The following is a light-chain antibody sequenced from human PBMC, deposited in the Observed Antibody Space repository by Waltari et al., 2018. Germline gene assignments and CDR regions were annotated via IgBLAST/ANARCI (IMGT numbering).Light chain of an antibody. CDR3: QQYDDWRAT. CDR1: QSISTN. CDR2: AAS. V-gene: IGKV3-15*01. Sequence: EIVMTQSPATLSVSPGERVTLPCRASQSISTNLAWYQQKPGQTPRLLIFAASTRVTGIPDRFSGNRSGTEFTLTISSLQSEDFAIYYCQQYDDWRATFGGGTRVDLK. J-gene: IGKJ4*01.